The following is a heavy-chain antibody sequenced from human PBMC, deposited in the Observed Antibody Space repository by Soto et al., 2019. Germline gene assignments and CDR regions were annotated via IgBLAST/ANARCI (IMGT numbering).Heavy chain of an antibody. CDR2: ISYDGSNK. CDR3: AKAQMDYSAY. D-gene: IGHD2-8*01. CDR1: GFTFSSYG. Sequence: QVQLVESGGGVVQPGRSLRLSCAASGFTFSSYGMHWVRQAPGKGLEWVAVISYDGSNKYYADSVKGRFTISRDNTKNTMYLQMNSMRAEDTAVYYCAKAQMDYSAYRGQGTLVTVSS. J-gene: IGHJ4*02. V-gene: IGHV3-30*18.